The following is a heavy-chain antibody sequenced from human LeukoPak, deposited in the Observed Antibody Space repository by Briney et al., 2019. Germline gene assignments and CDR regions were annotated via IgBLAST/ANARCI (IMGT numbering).Heavy chain of an antibody. CDR2: IYYSGST. D-gene: IGHD3-10*01. Sequence: KSSETLSLTCPVSGGSISSGCYYWSWIRQHPGKGLEWIGYIYYSGSTYYNPSLKSRVTISVDTSKNQFSLKLSSVTAADTAVYYCAREFGALDNYVSTPDYWGQGTLVTVSS. CDR1: GGSISSGCYY. J-gene: IGHJ4*02. V-gene: IGHV4-31*03. CDR3: AREFGALDNYVSTPDY.